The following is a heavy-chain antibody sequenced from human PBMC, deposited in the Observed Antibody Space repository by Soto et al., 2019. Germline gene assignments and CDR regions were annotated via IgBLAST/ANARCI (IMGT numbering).Heavy chain of an antibody. Sequence: GGSLRLSCAASGFTFSYYYMSWIRQAPGKGLEWVSYISSSSSYTNYADSVKGRFTISRDNAKNSLYLQMNSLRAEDTAVYYCARGKLGGYSSSWYWFDPWGQGTLVTVSS. CDR2: ISSSSSYT. CDR1: GFTFSYYY. J-gene: IGHJ5*02. CDR3: ARGKLGGYSSSWYWFDP. V-gene: IGHV3-11*06. D-gene: IGHD6-13*01.